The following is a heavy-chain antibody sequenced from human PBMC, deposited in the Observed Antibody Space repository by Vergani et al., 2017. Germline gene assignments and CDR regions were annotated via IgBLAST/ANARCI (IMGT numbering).Heavy chain of an antibody. Sequence: VQLQQWGAGLLKPSETLSLTCAVYGGSFSGYYWSWIRQPPGKGLEWVSAISGSGGSTYYADSVKGRFTISRDNSKNTLYLQMNSLRAEDTAVYYCAAWDIVVVPAAQQTWGQGTLVTVSS. D-gene: IGHD2-2*01. CDR3: AAWDIVVVPAAQQT. CDR1: GGSFSGYY. V-gene: IGHV3-23*01. J-gene: IGHJ5*02. CDR2: ISGSGGST.